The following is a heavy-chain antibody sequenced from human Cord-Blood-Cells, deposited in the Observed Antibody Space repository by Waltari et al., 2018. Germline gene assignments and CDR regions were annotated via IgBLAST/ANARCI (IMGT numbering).Heavy chain of an antibody. V-gene: IGHV4-34*01. CDR1: GGSFSGYY. Sequence: VQPQQWGAGLLKPSETLSLTCAVYGGSFSGYYWSWIRQPPGKGLEWIGEINHSGSTNYNPSLKSRVTISVDTSKNQFSLKLSSVTAADTAVYYCARYKYDFWSGYYYYNYYGMDVWGQGTTVTVSS. CDR2: INHSGST. CDR3: ARYKYDFWSGYYYYNYYGMDV. J-gene: IGHJ6*02. D-gene: IGHD3-3*01.